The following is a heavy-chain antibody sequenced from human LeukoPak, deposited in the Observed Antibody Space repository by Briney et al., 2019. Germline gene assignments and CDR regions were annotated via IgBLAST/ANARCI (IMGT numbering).Heavy chain of an antibody. CDR1: GGSISSDY. V-gene: IGHV4-59*01. J-gene: IGHJ5*02. CDR2: IHHSGST. D-gene: IGHD3-9*01. Sequence: SETLSLTCTVSGGSISSDYWSWIRQPPGTGLEWIGYIHHSGSTNYNPSLKSRVIISVDTSKNQFSLKLSSVTAADTAIYYCASTRRNFDWLFWFDPWGQGTLVTVSS. CDR3: ASTRRNFDWLFWFDP.